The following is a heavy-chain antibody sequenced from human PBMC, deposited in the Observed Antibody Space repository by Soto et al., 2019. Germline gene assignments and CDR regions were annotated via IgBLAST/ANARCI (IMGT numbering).Heavy chain of an antibody. Sequence: ERLGRTGDVSGGSFTGYYWSWIRQPPGKGLEWIGEINHSGFTNYNPSLTGRVTISLDTSKSQFSLKLSSLTAADTAFYFCARGHGRFAHWGQGTLVTVYS. V-gene: IGHV4-34*01. CDR2: INHSGFT. CDR1: GGSFTGYY. CDR3: ARGHGRFAH. J-gene: IGHJ4*02.